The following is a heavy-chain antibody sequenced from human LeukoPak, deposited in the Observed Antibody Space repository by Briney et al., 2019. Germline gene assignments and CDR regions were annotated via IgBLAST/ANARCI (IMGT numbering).Heavy chain of an antibody. V-gene: IGHV4-4*07. CDR1: DGSINTYF. J-gene: IGHJ4*02. D-gene: IGHD1-14*01. Sequence: PSETLSLTCSVSDGSINTYFWSWIRQPAGKGLEWIGRIYCSGTTSLNPSLKSRVNITQDKYKKQFSMKLSAVTAADTAVYYCAKIGHHASDSWGQGTLVTVSS. CDR3: AKIGHHASDS. CDR2: IYCSGTT.